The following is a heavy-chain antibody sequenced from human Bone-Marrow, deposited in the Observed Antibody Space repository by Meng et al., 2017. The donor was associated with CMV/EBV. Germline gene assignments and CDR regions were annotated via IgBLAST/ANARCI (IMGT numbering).Heavy chain of an antibody. V-gene: IGHV4-34*01. Sequence: SETLSLTCAVYGGSFSGYYWGWIRQPPGKGLEWIGEINHSGSTNYNPSLKSRVTISVDKFTNQVSLKLSSVTAADTALYYCVSNFFYWGQGTPVTVSS. CDR2: INHSGST. CDR3: VSNFFY. CDR1: GGSFSGYY. D-gene: IGHD1-1*01. J-gene: IGHJ4*02.